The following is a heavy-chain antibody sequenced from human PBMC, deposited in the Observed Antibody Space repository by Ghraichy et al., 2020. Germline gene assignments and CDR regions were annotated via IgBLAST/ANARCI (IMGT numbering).Heavy chain of an antibody. V-gene: IGHV3-13*01. D-gene: IGHD4-17*01. Sequence: GGSLRLSCAASGFTFNRYDMHWVRQATGKALEWVSAIGTAGDTHYADSVKGRFTISREDAKNTLYLQMNSLRAGDTAVYYCARYGQSYFHGLDVWGQGTTVTVS. CDR3: ARYGQSYFHGLDV. J-gene: IGHJ6*02. CDR1: GFTFNRYD. CDR2: IGTAGDT.